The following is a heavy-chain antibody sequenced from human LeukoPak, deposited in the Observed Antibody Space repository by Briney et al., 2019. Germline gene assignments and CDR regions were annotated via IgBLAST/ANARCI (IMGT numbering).Heavy chain of an antibody. D-gene: IGHD2-15*01. J-gene: IGHJ3*02. V-gene: IGHV4-34*01. CDR2: INHSGST. Sequence: SETLSLTCAVYGGSFSGYYWSCIRQPPGKGLEWIGEINHSGSTKYNPSLKSRVTTSVDTSKNQFSLKLSSVTAADTAVYYCASIVVVAYDAFDIWGQGTMVTVSS. CDR1: GGSFSGYY. CDR3: ASIVVVAYDAFDI.